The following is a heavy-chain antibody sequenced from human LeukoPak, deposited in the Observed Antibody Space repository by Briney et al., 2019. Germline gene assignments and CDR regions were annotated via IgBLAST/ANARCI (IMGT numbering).Heavy chain of an antibody. CDR3: AWRGPAAAFDY. J-gene: IGHJ4*02. V-gene: IGHV1-69*01. CDR2: TIPIFGSA. Sequence: GASVKVSCKVFGGTLSSYAFSWVRQAPGQGLEWLGGTIPIFGSATYAQKFQDRITVTVDESTKTAYMDLSSLSSEDTVVYYCAWRGPAAAFDYWGQGTLVTVSS. CDR1: GGTLSSYA. D-gene: IGHD6-13*01.